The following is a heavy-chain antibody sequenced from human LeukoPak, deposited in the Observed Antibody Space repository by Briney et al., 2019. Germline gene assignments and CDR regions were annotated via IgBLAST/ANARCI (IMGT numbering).Heavy chain of an antibody. Sequence: GGSLRLSCAASGFIFSNAWMSWVRQAPGKGLEWVGRIKSKTDGGTTDYAAPVKGRFTLSRDDSKNTVYLQMNSLRVEDTATYFCGQVGYWGQGTLVTVAS. D-gene: IGHD1-26*01. CDR3: GQVGY. V-gene: IGHV3-15*01. J-gene: IGHJ4*02. CDR2: IKSKTDGGTT. CDR1: GFIFSNAW.